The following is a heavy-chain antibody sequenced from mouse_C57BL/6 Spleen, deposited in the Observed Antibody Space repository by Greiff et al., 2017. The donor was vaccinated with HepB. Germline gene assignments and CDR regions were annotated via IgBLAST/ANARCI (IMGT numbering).Heavy chain of an antibody. J-gene: IGHJ2*01. Sequence: QVQLKESGAELVRPGASVTLSCKASGYTFTDYEMHWVKQTPVHGLEWIGAIDPETGGTAYNQKFKGKAILTADKSSSTAYMELRSLTSEDSAVYYCTREGSITTVVATDYWGQGTTLTVSS. CDR3: TREGSITTVVATDY. D-gene: IGHD1-1*01. CDR1: GYTFTDYE. V-gene: IGHV1-15*01. CDR2: IDPETGGT.